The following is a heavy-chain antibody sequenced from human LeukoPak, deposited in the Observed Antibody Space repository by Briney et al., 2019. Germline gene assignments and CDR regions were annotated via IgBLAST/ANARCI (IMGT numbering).Heavy chain of an antibody. CDR3: ARVELTSSGAFDI. D-gene: IGHD1-7*01. CDR2: INPNSGGT. CDR1: GYTFTGYY. Sequence: ASAKVSCKASGYTFTGYYMHWVRQAPGQGLEWMGWINPNSGGTNYAQKFQGRVTMTRDTSISTAYMELSRLRSDDTAVYYCARVELTSSGAFDIWGQGTMVTVSS. V-gene: IGHV1-2*02. J-gene: IGHJ3*02.